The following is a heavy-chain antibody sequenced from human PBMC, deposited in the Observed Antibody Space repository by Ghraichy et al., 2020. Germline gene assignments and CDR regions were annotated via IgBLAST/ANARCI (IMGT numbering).Heavy chain of an antibody. V-gene: IGHV3-9*01. CDR1: GLTFDDYA. CDR3: AKRGAAAGSGLDY. CDR2: ITWNSGLM. J-gene: IGHJ4*02. Sequence: SLRLSCIASGLTFDDYAMHWVRQAPGKGLEWVSGITWNSGLMYYADSVKGRFTISRDDAKRSLFLQMNNLTSEDTALYYCAKRGAAAGSGLDYWGQGTPVTVSS. D-gene: IGHD6-13*01.